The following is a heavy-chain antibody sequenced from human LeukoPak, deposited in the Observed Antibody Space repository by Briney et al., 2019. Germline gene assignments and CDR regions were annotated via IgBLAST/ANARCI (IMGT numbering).Heavy chain of an antibody. CDR1: GGSISSGSYY. V-gene: IGHV4-61*02. CDR3: ARHVRIAVAGLNFDY. CDR2: IYTSGST. J-gene: IGHJ4*02. D-gene: IGHD6-19*01. Sequence: SETLSLTCTVPGGSISSGSYYWSWIRQPAGKGLEWIGRIYTSGSTNYNPSLKSRATISVDTSKNQFSLKLSSVTAADTAVYYCARHVRIAVAGLNFDYWGQGTLVTVSS.